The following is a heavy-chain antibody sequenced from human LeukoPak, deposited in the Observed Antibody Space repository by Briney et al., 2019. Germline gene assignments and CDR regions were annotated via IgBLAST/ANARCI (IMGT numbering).Heavy chain of an antibody. Sequence: SETLSLTCTVSGGSISSYYWSWIRQPPGKGLEWIGYIYYSGSTNYNPSLKSRVTISVDTSKNQFSLKLSSVTAADTAVYYCARGIWSSGWTGDYWGQGTLVTVSS. CDR2: IYYSGST. J-gene: IGHJ4*02. D-gene: IGHD6-19*01. CDR1: GGSISSYY. V-gene: IGHV4-59*08. CDR3: ARGIWSSGWTGDY.